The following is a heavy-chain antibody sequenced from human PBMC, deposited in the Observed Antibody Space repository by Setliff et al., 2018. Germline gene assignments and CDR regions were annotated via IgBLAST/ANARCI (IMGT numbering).Heavy chain of an antibody. Sequence: GESLKISCAASAFTFKNYWMSWVRQAPGKGLEWVANIKGDGSEKFYLASVKGRFTISRDNARNSLYLQMNSLRAEDTAVYYCARDRISRYYDSGAHAFDIWGQGTMVAVSS. CDR1: AFTFKNYW. J-gene: IGHJ3*02. V-gene: IGHV3-7*03. CDR2: IKGDGSEK. CDR3: ARDRISRYYDSGAHAFDI. D-gene: IGHD3-22*01.